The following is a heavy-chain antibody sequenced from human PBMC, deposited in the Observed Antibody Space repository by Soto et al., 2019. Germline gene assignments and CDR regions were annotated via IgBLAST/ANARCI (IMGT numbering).Heavy chain of an antibody. J-gene: IGHJ6*02. V-gene: IGHV4-4*07. CDR2: IYTSGTT. CDR1: GVSISSYF. Sequence: LSLPCTVSGVSISSYFWTWIRQPAGKGLEWIGRIYTSGTTNYNPSLKSRVTMSVDTSKKQVSLKLTSVTVADTAVYFCARLGMGGLRGVYYYYGLDVWGQGTTVTAP. CDR3: ARLGMGGLRGVYYYYGLDV. D-gene: IGHD3-10*01.